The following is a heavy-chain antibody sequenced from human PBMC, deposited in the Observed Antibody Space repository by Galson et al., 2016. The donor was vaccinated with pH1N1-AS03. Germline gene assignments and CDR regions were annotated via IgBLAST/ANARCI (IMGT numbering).Heavy chain of an antibody. CDR3: ATNIEQRYTSKWYKFDH. J-gene: IGHJ4*02. CDR1: GFTFSSYS. D-gene: IGHD6-13*01. Sequence: SLRLSCAASGFTFSSYSVNWVRQAPGKGLEWVSSISSRSSDIYYADSVKGRFTISRDNARRSLYLQMNSLRAEDTAVYYCATNIEQRYTSKWYKFDHWGQGTLVTVSS. CDR2: ISSRSSDI. V-gene: IGHV3-21*01.